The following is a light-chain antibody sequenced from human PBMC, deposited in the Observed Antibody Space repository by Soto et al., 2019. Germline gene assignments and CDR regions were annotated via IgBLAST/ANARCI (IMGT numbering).Light chain of an antibody. J-gene: IGLJ2*01. CDR3: AAWDDSLNCMV. V-gene: IGLV1-44*01. CDR1: SSNIGSNT. CDR2: SNT. Sequence: QSVLTQPPSAPGTLGQRVTISCSGSSSNIGSNTINWYQQLPGTAPKLLIYSNTRRPSGVPDRFSASKSGTSASLAISGLQSEDEGDYYCAAWDDSLNCMVFGGGTKLTVL.